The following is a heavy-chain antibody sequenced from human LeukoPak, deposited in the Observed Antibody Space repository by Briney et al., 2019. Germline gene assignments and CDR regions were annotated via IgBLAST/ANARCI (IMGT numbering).Heavy chain of an antibody. D-gene: IGHD3-9*01. CDR1: GFTFRNFP. CDR3: AKWGDYDVLTGYYVSDY. J-gene: IGHJ4*02. Sequence: GGPLRLSCAASGFTFRNFPMGWFAQAPGRGRKGVSAIIGSGGNTYYADSVKGRFTISRDNSKNTVFLQMNSLRAEDTAVYYCAKWGDYDVLTGYYVSDYWGQGTLVTVSS. V-gene: IGHV3-23*01. CDR2: IIGSGGNT.